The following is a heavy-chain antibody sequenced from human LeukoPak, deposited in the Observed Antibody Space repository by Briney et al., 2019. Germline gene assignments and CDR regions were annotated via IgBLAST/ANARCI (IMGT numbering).Heavy chain of an antibody. CDR3: AKDDGLGEPLRY. J-gene: IGHJ4*02. D-gene: IGHD3/OR15-3a*01. V-gene: IGHV3-30*04. CDR1: GFTFSSYS. CDR2: LSTIGGRE. Sequence: GTSLRLSCAASGFTFSSYSMHWVRQAPGKGLEWAAVLSTIGGREYYADSVKGRFTISRDTSKNTLYLQMDGLRAEDTAVYYCAKDDGLGEPLRYWGQGTLVTVSS.